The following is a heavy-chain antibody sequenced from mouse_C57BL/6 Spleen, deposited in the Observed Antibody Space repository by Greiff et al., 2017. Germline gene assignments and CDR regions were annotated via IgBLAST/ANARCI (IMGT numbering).Heavy chain of an antibody. V-gene: IGHV1-80*01. D-gene: IGHD4-1*01. Sequence: VQLQESGAELVKPGASVKISCKASGYAFSSYWMNWVKQRPGKGLEWIGQIYPGDGDTNYNGKFKGKATLTADKSSSTAYMQLSSLTSEDSAVYFCARRTGTLYFDYWGQGTTLTVSS. CDR1: GYAFSSYW. CDR2: IYPGDGDT. CDR3: ARRTGTLYFDY. J-gene: IGHJ2*01.